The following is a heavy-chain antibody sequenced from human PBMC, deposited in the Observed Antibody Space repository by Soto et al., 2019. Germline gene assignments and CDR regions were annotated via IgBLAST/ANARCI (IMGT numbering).Heavy chain of an antibody. CDR1: GGTFSSYT. Sequence: SVKVSCKASGGTFSSYTISWVRQAPGQGLEWMGRIIPILGIANYAQKFQGRVTITADKSTSTAYMELSSLRSEDTAVYYCARDRLTYYDILTGYYSDAFDIWGQGTMVTVSS. J-gene: IGHJ3*02. CDR3: ARDRLTYYDILTGYYSDAFDI. CDR2: IIPILGIA. V-gene: IGHV1-69*04. D-gene: IGHD3-9*01.